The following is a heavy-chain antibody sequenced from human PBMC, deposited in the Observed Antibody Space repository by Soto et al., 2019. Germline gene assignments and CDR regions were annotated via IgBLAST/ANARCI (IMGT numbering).Heavy chain of an antibody. CDR3: ETGLPSSGHDYSDY. J-gene: IGHJ4*02. D-gene: IGHD3-10*01. V-gene: IGHV1-18*01. CDR2: ISVYKGNT. CDR1: CYNFINYG. Sequence: ASVEISCKASCYNFINYGIIWVRQAPGQGLEWMGWISVYKGNTNYAQKLQGSVSMTTDTSTSTAYMQLKSLRSDDTAVYYWETGLPSSGHDYSDYWGPGNMVTVSS.